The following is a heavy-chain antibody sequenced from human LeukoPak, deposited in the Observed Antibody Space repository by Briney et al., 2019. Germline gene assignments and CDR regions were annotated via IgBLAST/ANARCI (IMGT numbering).Heavy chain of an antibody. Sequence: GGSLRLSCAASGFTVSSNYMSWVRQAPGKGLEWVSVIYAGGNTFYADSVKGRFTISRDPSKNTLFLHMNSLRAEDTAVYYCARSSYYYDSTAYYSVWWYIDLWGRGALVTVSS. V-gene: IGHV3-53*01. CDR2: IYAGGNT. CDR3: ARSSYYYDSTAYYSVWWYIDL. CDR1: GFTVSSNY. J-gene: IGHJ2*01. D-gene: IGHD3-22*01.